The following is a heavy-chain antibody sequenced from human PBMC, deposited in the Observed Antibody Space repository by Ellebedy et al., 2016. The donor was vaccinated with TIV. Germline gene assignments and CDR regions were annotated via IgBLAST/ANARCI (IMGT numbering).Heavy chain of an antibody. CDR3: ARVENYYGGNPSYYFDY. J-gene: IGHJ4*02. V-gene: IGHV1-69*10. CDR1: GGTFSSSG. CDR2: IIPILGKA. D-gene: IGHD4-23*01. Sequence: AASVKVSCKASGGTFSSSGISWVRQAPGQGLEWMGGIIPILGKANYAQKFQGRVTITSDESTYTAYMELSSLRSEDTAVYYCARVENYYGGNPSYYFDYWGQGTLVTVSS.